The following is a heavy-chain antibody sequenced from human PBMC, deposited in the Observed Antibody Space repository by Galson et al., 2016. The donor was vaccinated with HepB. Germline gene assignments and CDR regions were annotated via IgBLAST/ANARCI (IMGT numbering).Heavy chain of an antibody. CDR1: GIIFSRHP. J-gene: IGHJ4*02. CDR2: INESGSSR. V-gene: IGHV3-23*01. Sequence: SLRLSCAVSGIIFSRHPMSWVRQAPGKGLEWVVDINESGSSRNYADSVKGRFTISRDNLKNTLYLEMNSLRAEDTAVYYCAEVGHDCGGIAVHFENWGPGTLVTVSS. CDR3: AEVGHDCGGIAVHFEN. D-gene: IGHD2-21*01.